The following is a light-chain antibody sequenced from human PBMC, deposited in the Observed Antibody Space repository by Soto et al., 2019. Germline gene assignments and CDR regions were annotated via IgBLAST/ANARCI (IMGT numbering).Light chain of an antibody. J-gene: IGLJ1*01. CDR3: SSYTTSSTDV. CDR1: SSDVGAYNY. Sequence: QSALTQPASVSGSPGQSITISCTGTSSDVGAYNYVSWYQQHPGKAPKLMIYEVTNRPSGVSNRFSGSKSGNTASLTISGLQPEDEADYYCSSYTTSSTDVFGTGTKLTVL. CDR2: EVT. V-gene: IGLV2-14*01.